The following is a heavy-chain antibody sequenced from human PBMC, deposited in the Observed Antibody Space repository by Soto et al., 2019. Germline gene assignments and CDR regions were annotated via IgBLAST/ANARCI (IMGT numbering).Heavy chain of an antibody. CDR1: GGTFSSYA. J-gene: IGHJ4*02. D-gene: IGHD5-12*01. CDR3: VRVVAIPGYPDN. Sequence: QVQLVQSGAEVRQPASSVKVSCKTSGGTFSSYAISWVRQAPGQGLEWMGGIGPIVDTSTYSQKFQGRVTITADESTSTAYMELSSLRSDDTAIYYCVRVVAIPGYPDNWGQGTLVTVS. CDR2: IGPIVDTS. V-gene: IGHV1-69*12.